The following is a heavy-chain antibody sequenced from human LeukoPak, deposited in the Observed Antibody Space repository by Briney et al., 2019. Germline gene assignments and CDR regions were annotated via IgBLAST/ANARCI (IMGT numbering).Heavy chain of an antibody. D-gene: IGHD2-15*01. J-gene: IGHJ6*03. V-gene: IGHV1-18*01. CDR2: ISAYNGNT. Sequence: APVKVSCKASGYTFTSYGISWVRQAPGQGLEWMGWISAYNGNTNYAQKLQGRVTMTTDTSTSTAYMELGSLRSDDTAVYYCAREYCSGGSCYSTYYYYYYMDVWGKGTTVTVSS. CDR3: AREYCSGGSCYSTYYYYYYMDV. CDR1: GYTFTSYG.